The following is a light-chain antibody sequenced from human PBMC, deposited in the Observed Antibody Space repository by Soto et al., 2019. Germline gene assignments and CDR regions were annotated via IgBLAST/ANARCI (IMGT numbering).Light chain of an antibody. V-gene: IGKV3-15*01. CDR3: QQYNNWLGT. CDR2: GAS. J-gene: IGKJ1*01. Sequence: EVVMTQSPATLSVSPGERATLSCRASQSVSSNLAWYQQKPGQAPRLLIYGASTRATAIPARFSGSGSGTEFTLTISSLQPEDFAVYYCQQYNNWLGTFGQGTKVGIK. CDR1: QSVSSN.